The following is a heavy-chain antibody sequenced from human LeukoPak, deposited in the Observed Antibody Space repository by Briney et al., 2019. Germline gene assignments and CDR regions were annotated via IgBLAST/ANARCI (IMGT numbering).Heavy chain of an antibody. J-gene: IGHJ6*02. CDR3: AREAGYCSGGSCYSGMDV. V-gene: IGHV4-61*01. CDR2: IYYSGST. D-gene: IGHD2-15*01. Sequence: SETLSLTCAVSGDSISTTNYYWGWIRQPPGKGLEWIGYIYYSGSTNYNPSLKSRVTISVDTSKNQFSLKLSSVTAADTAVYYCAREAGYCSGGSCYSGMDVWGQGTTVTVSS. CDR1: GDSISTTNYY.